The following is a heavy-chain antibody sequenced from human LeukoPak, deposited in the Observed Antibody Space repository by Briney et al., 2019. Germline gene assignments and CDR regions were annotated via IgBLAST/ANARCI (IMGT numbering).Heavy chain of an antibody. V-gene: IGHV7-4-1*01. J-gene: IGHJ4*02. Sequence: ASVKVTCKSSGYTFSIYAMNWVRQAPGQGLEWMGWINTNTGNPTYAQDFTGRFVFSLDTSVSTTYYCASGPSYSGSNEYFDSWGQGTLVTVSS. CDR1: GYTFSIYA. CDR3: S. CDR2: INTNTGNP. D-gene: IGHD1-26*01.